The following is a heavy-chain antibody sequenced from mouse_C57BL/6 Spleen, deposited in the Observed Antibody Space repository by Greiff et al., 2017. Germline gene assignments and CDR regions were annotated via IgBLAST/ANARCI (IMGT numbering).Heavy chain of an antibody. J-gene: IGHJ4*01. V-gene: IGHV6-3*01. Sequence: EVKLMESGGGLVQPGGSMKLSCVASGFTFSNYWMNWVRQSPEKGLEWVAQIRLKSDNYATHYAESVKGRFTISRDDSKSSVYLQMNNLRAEDTGIYYCIYYYAMDYWGQGTSVTVSS. CDR2: IRLKSDNYAT. CDR3: IYYYAMDY. CDR1: GFTFSNYW.